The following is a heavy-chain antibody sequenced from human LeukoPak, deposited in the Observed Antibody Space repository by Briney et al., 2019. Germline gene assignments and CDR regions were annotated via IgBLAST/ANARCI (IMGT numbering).Heavy chain of an antibody. CDR3: ARHFHPAETTGGYDV. V-gene: IGHV4-38-2*02. CDR2: IYHSGST. CDR1: GYSISSGYY. Sequence: SETLSLTCTVSGYSISSGYYWGWIRQPPGKGLEWIGSIYHSGSTYYNPSLKSRVTISVDTSKNQFSLKLSSVTAADTAMYYCARHFHPAETTGGYDVWGRGTLVTV. D-gene: IGHD4-17*01. J-gene: IGHJ2*01.